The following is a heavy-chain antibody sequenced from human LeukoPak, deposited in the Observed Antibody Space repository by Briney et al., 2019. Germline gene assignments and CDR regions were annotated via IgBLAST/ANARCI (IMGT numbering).Heavy chain of an antibody. J-gene: IGHJ5*02. CDR3: ARHPYSSRRGWFDP. CDR2: INHSGST. Sequence: SETLSLTCAVYGGSFSGYYWSWIRQPPGKGLEWIGEINHSGSTNYNPSLKSRVTISVDTSKNQFSLKLSSVTAADTAVYYCARHPYSSRRGWFDPWGQGTLVTVSS. CDR1: GGSFSGYY. D-gene: IGHD6-13*01. V-gene: IGHV4-34*01.